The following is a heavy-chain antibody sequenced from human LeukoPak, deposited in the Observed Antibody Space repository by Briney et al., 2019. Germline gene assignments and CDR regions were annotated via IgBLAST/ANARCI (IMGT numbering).Heavy chain of an antibody. CDR1: GFTFSSYG. D-gene: IGHD1-7*01. J-gene: IGHJ3*02. Sequence: ARGSLRLSCAASGFTFSSYGMHWVRQAPGKGLEWVAVIWYDGSNKYYADSVKGRFTISRDNSKNTLYLQMNSLRAEDTAVYYCAKDLPELLGAFDIWGQGTMVTVSS. CDR2: IWYDGSNK. CDR3: AKDLPELLGAFDI. V-gene: IGHV3-33*06.